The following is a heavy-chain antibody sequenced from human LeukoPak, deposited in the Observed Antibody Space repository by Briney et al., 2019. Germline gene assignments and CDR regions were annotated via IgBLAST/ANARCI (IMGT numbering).Heavy chain of an antibody. CDR2: IWYDGSNK. D-gene: IGHD3-22*01. CDR3: ARDRYDSSGYYNWFDP. J-gene: IGHJ5*02. Sequence: GGSLRLSCAASGFTFSSYWMNWVRQAPGKGLEWVAVIWYDGSNKYYADSVKGRFTISRDNSKNTLYLQMNSLRAEDTAVHYCARDRYDSSGYYNWFDPWGQGTLVTVSS. V-gene: IGHV3-33*08. CDR1: GFTFSSYW.